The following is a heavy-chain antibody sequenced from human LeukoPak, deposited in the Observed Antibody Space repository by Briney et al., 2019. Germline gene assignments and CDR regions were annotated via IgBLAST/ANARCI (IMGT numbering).Heavy chain of an antibody. J-gene: IGHJ4*02. CDR3: ARTGIPDY. Sequence: PSETLSLTCTVSGGSISSHYWSWIRQPPGKGLEWIGYIYYSGSTNYNPSLKSRVTISVDTSKNQFSLKLSSVTAADTAVYYCARTGIPDYWGQGTLVTVSS. V-gene: IGHV4-59*11. CDR2: IYYSGST. CDR1: GGSISSHY. D-gene: IGHD6-13*01.